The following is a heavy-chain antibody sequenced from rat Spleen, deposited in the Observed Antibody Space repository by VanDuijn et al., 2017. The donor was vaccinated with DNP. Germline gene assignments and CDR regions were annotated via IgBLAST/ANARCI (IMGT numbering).Heavy chain of an antibody. J-gene: IGHJ3*01. V-gene: IGHV5-7*01. CDR2: ISYDGSST. D-gene: IGHD1-1*01. Sequence: EVQLVESGGGPVQPGRSLKLSCVASGFIFSNYWMTWVRQAPKKGLEWVATISYDGSSTYYRDSVKGRFTISRDNAKSTLYLQMDSLSSEDTATYYCERQDPLLLTLFTYWGQGTLSLSLQ. CDR3: ERQDPLLLTLFTY. CDR1: GFIFSNYW.